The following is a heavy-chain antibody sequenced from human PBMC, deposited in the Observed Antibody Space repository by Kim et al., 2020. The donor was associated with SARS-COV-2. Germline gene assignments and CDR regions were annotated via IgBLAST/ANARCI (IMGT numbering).Heavy chain of an antibody. V-gene: IGHV3-23*01. J-gene: IGHJ4*02. Sequence: GGSLRLSCAASGFTFSSFAITWVRQAPGKGLESVSVVSSSGDTTYYADSVKGRFTISRDNSKNMLYLQMNSLRAEDTAVYYCTKDGSGYSNWGQGTLVTV. CDR1: GFTFSSFA. D-gene: IGHD3-22*01. CDR3: TKDGSGYSN. CDR2: VSSSGDTT.